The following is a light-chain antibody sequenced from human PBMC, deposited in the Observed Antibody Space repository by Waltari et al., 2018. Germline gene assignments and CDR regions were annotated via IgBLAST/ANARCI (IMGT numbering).Light chain of an antibody. CDR1: RSYVGDYDY. CDR2: EVS. J-gene: IGLJ3*02. Sequence: QSALTQPPSASGSPGQSVTIPCTGTRSYVGDYDYVSWYQQPPGKAPKLIIYEVSKRPSGVPDRFSGSKSGNTASLTVSGLQAEDEADYYCGSFAGSINWVFGGGTKLTVL. V-gene: IGLV2-8*01. CDR3: GSFAGSINWV.